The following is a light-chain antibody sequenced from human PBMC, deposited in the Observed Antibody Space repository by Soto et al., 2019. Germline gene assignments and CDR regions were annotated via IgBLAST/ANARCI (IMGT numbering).Light chain of an antibody. J-gene: IGKJ1*01. Sequence: EVVLTQSPATLSVSPGERATLSCRASQSVSNNLAWYQQKPGQVPRLLLYGASTRATGIPARFSGSGSGTEFTLTISSLQSEDFAVYYCQQYNNWPRTFGQGTRWIS. CDR2: GAS. CDR1: QSVSNN. V-gene: IGKV3-15*01. CDR3: QQYNNWPRT.